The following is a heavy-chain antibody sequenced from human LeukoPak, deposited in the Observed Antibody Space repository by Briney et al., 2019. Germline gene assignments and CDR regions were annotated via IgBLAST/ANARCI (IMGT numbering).Heavy chain of an antibody. CDR2: ISGSGGST. CDR1: GFTFISYA. D-gene: IGHD3-10*01. CDR3: AKSIDPMVRGGDY. V-gene: IGHV3-23*01. Sequence: PGGSLRLSCAASGFTFISYAMSWVRQAPGKGLEWVSAISGSGGSTYYADSVKGRFTISRDNSKNTLYLQMNSLRAEDTAVYYCAKSIDPMVRGGDYWGQGTLVTVSS. J-gene: IGHJ4*02.